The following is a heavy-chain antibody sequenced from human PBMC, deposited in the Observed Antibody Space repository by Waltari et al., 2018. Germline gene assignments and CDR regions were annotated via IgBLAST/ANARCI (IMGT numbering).Heavy chain of an antibody. CDR2: IYWNDDK. J-gene: IGHJ4*02. CDR3: AHRLVSTVVIPFDQ. Sequence: QITLKESGPTLVKPTQTLTLTCTFSGFSFSTNGVGVGWIRQPPGKALEWLAVIYWNDDKRYSPSLKSRLTITKDSSRNQLVLTMTNMDPVDTATYFCAHRLVSTVVIPFDQWGQGTLVTVSS. D-gene: IGHD5-12*01. CDR1: GFSFSTNGVG. V-gene: IGHV2-5*01.